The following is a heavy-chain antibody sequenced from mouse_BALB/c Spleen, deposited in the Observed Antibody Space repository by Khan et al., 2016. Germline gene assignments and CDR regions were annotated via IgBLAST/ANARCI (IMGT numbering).Heavy chain of an antibody. V-gene: IGHV3-2*02. D-gene: IGHD1-2*01. CDR3: ARSAAASRLFAY. CDR2: ISYSGST. CDR1: GYSITSDYA. J-gene: IGHJ3*01. Sequence: EVQLQESGPGLVKPSQSLSLTCTVSGYSITSDYAWNWIRQFPGNKLEWMGYISYSGSTSSNPSLKGRISITIDTSKNQFCLQLNSVTTEDTATYYCARSAAASRLFAYWGQGTLVTVSA.